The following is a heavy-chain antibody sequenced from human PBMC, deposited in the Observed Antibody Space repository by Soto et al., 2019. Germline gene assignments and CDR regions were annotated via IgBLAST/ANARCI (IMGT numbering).Heavy chain of an antibody. V-gene: IGHV3-53*01. D-gene: IGHD6-19*01. Sequence: EVQLVESGGGLIQPGGSLRLSCAASGFTVSSNYMSWVRQAPGKGLEWVSVIYSGGSTYYADSVKGRFTISRDNSKNTLYLQMNSLRAEDTAVYYCARDEVVAGRNAFDIWGQGTMVTVSS. CDR2: IYSGGST. CDR1: GFTVSSNY. J-gene: IGHJ3*02. CDR3: ARDEVVAGRNAFDI.